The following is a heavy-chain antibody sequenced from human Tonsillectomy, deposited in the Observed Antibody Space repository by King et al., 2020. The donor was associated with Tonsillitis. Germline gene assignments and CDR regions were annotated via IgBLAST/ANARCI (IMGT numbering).Heavy chain of an antibody. CDR1: GYSFTSYW. J-gene: IGHJ5*02. CDR3: ARGSITMVRGVPNWFDP. D-gene: IGHD3-10*01. CDR2: IYPGDSDT. V-gene: IGHV5-51*01. Sequence: VQLVESGAEVKKPGESLKISCKGSGYSFTSYWIGWVRQMPGKGLEWMGIIYPGDSDTRYSPSFQGQVTISADKSISTAYLQWSSLKASDTAMYYFARGSITMVRGVPNWFDPWGQGTLVTVSS.